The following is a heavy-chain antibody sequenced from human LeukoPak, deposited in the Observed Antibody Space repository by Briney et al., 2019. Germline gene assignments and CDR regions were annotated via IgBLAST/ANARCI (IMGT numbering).Heavy chain of an antibody. V-gene: IGHV3-74*01. J-gene: IGHJ4*02. CDR2: INSDGSST. CDR3: AKGGATVIDY. D-gene: IGHD4-17*01. CDR1: GFTFSNYW. Sequence: GGSLRLSCAASGFTFSNYWMHWVRQAPGKGLVWVSRINSDGSSTTSADSVKGRFTISRDNAKNTLYLQMNSLRAEDTAVHYCAKGGATVIDYWGQGTLVTVSS.